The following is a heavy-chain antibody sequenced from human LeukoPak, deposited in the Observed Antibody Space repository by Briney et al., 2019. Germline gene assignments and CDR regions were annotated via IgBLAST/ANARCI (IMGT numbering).Heavy chain of an antibody. CDR2: IIPIFGTA. V-gene: IGHV1-69*01. D-gene: IGHD2-2*02. CDR3: AREYCSSTSCYNGGV. J-gene: IGHJ4*02. CDR1: GGTFSSYA. Sequence: GSSVKVSCKASGGTFSSYAISWVRQAPGQGLEWMGGIIPIFGTANYAQKFQGRVTITADESTSTAYMELSSLRSEDTAVYYCAREYCSSTSCYNGGVWGQGTLVTVSS.